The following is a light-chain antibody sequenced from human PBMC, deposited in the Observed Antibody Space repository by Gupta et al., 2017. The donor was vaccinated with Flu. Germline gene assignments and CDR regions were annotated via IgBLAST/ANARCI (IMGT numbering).Light chain of an antibody. CDR3: CSYAGSYTWV. V-gene: IGLV2-11*01. CDR2: DVS. Sequence: QSALTQPRSVSGSPGQSITISCTGTSSDVGGYDYVSWYQQHPGKAPQLMIYDVSKRPSGVPDRFSGSRSGNTASPTISGLQAQDEADYYCCSYAGSYTWVFGGGTKLTVL. CDR1: SSDVGGYDY. J-gene: IGLJ3*02.